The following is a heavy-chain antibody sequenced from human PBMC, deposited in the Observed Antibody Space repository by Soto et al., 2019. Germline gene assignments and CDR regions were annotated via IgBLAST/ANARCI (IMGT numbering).Heavy chain of an antibody. CDR1: GGTLSSYA. D-gene: IGHD3-10*01. Sequence: SVKVSCTACGGTLSSYAISWVRQAPGQGLEWMGGIIPIFGTANYAQKFQGRVTITADESTSTAYMELSSLRSEDTAVYYCARALWFGEGYYYYGMDVWGQGTTVPVSS. CDR2: IIPIFGTA. CDR3: ARALWFGEGYYYYGMDV. V-gene: IGHV1-69*13. J-gene: IGHJ6*02.